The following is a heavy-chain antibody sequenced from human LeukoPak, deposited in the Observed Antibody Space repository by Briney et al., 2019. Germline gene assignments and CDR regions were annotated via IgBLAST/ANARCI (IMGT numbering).Heavy chain of an antibody. J-gene: IGHJ4*02. CDR1: GFTFSSNW. Sequence: GGSLRLSCAGSGFTFSSNWMGWVRQAPGKGLEWVANIKQDGSEKYYVDSVKGRFTISRDNARNSVYLQMNSLRAEDTAVYYCARGRFGDSWGQGILVTVSS. CDR2: IKQDGSEK. D-gene: IGHD3-10*01. V-gene: IGHV3-7*01. CDR3: ARGRFGDS.